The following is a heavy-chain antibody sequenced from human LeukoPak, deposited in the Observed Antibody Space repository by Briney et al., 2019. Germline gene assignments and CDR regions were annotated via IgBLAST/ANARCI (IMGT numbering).Heavy chain of an antibody. CDR3: AELGITMIGGV. J-gene: IGHJ6*04. CDR2: ISSSGSTI. V-gene: IGHV3-48*03. D-gene: IGHD3-10*02. CDR1: GFTFNNFA. Sequence: GGSLRLSCAASGFTFNNFAMSWVRQAPGKGLEWVSYISSSGSTIYYADSVKGRFTISRDNAKNSLYLQMNSLRAEDTAVYYCAELGITMIGGVWGKGTTVTISS.